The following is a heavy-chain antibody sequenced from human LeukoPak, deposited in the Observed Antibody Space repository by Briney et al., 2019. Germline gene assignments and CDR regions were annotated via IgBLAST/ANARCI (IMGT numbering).Heavy chain of an antibody. CDR3: AKVPATAIRNDFAFDY. D-gene: IGHD2-2*02. CDR2: ISGSGGST. CDR1: GFTFSSYA. V-gene: IGHV3-23*01. Sequence: GGSLRLSCAASGFTFSSYAMGWVRQAPGKGLEWVSAISGSGGSTYYADSVKGRFTISRDNSKNTLYLQMNSLRAEDTAVYYCAKVPATAIRNDFAFDYWGQGTLVTVSS. J-gene: IGHJ4*02.